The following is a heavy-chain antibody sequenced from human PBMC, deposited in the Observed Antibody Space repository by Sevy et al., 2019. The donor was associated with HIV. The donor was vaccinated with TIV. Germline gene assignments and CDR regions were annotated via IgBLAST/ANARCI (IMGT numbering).Heavy chain of an antibody. CDR2: ISWNSGSI. Sequence: GGSLRLSCAASGFTFDDYVMHWVRQAPGKGLEWVSGISWNSGSIGYADSVKGRFTISRDNAKISLYLQMNSLRAEDTALYYCAKGSVGATKIGGFDYWGQGTLVTVSS. J-gene: IGHJ4*02. V-gene: IGHV3-9*01. D-gene: IGHD1-26*01. CDR1: GFTFDDYV. CDR3: AKGSVGATKIGGFDY.